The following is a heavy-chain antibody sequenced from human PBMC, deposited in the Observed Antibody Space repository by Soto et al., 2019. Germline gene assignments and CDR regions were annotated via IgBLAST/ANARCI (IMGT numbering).Heavy chain of an antibody. J-gene: IGHJ4*02. V-gene: IGHV4-59*01. CDR3: ARAIDFDF. CDR2: IYYSGTT. Sequence: SETLSLTCTSSGGSIRSYYWSWIRQSPGKGLEWIGYIYYSGTTKYNLSLKSRVTISVDTPKNQVSMKLRSVTAADTAVNYCARAIDFDFWGQESLVTVSS. CDR1: GGSIRSYY.